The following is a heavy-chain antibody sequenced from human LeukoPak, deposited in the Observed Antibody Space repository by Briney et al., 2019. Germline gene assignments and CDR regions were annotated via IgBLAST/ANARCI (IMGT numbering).Heavy chain of an antibody. V-gene: IGHV3-72*01. J-gene: IGHJ4*02. CDR2: IRHKADSYTT. CDR1: GFTFSAHY. D-gene: IGHD1-26*01. Sequence: GGSLRLSCAASGFTFSAHYMDWVRQAPGKGLEWVGRIRHKADSYTTEYAASVKGRFTTSRDGSKNSLYLQMNSLTTEDTAVYYCARVHGWAFDYWGQGTLVTVSS. CDR3: ARVHGWAFDY.